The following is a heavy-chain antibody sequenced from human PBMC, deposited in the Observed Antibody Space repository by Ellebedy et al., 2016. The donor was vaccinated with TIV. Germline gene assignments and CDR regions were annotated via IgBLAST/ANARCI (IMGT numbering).Heavy chain of an antibody. Sequence: AASVQVSCKASGYTFTSYDINWVRQATGQGLEWMGWMNPSSGNTGYAQKFQGRVTMTRNTSISTAYMELSSLRSEDTAVYYCARGVSTSPMDADFNYWGQGTLVTVSS. CDR3: ARGVSTSPMDADFNY. J-gene: IGHJ4*02. CDR1: GYTFTSYD. D-gene: IGHD2-2*01. CDR2: MNPSSGNT. V-gene: IGHV1-8*01.